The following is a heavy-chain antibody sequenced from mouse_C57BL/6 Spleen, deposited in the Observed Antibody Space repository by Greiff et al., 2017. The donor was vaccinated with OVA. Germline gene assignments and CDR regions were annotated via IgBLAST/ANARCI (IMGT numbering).Heavy chain of an antibody. J-gene: IGHJ1*03. CDR3: ARVGSSLWYFDV. D-gene: IGHD1-1*01. CDR2: ISDGGSYT. CDR1: GFTFSSYA. Sequence: EVKVVESGGGLVKPGGSLKLSCAASGFTFSSYAMSWVRQTPEKRLEWVATISDGGSYTYYPDNVKGRFTISRDNAKNNLYLQMSHLKSEDTAMYYCARVGSSLWYFDVWGTGTTVTVSS. V-gene: IGHV5-4*03.